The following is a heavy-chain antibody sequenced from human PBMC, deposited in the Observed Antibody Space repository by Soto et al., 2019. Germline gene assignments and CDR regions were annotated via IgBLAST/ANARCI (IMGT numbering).Heavy chain of an antibody. J-gene: IGHJ4*01. CDR3: TTDSYITSIIVRFDY. V-gene: IGHV3-15*07. Sequence: GGSLRLSCAASGFAFSNAWINWVRQAPGKGLEWVGRVKSKNDGGTTDFAAPVKGRFAISRDDSKNMVYLEMNSLQTEDTAIYYCTTDSYITSIIVRFDYWGHGTLVTVSS. D-gene: IGHD3-22*01. CDR2: VKSKNDGGTT. CDR1: GFAFSNAW.